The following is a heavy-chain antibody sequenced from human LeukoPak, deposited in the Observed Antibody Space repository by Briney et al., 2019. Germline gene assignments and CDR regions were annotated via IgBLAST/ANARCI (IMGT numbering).Heavy chain of an antibody. J-gene: IGHJ1*01. CDR3: AKPHCGGDCYPMGQH. D-gene: IGHD2-21*02. V-gene: IGHV3-11*01. Sequence: PGGSLRLSCAASGFTLSDYYMSWIRQAPGKGLEWVSYISSSGSTIYYADSVKGRFTISRDNAKNSLYLQMNSLRAEDTAVYYCAKPHCGGDCYPMGQHWGQGTLVTVSS. CDR2: ISSSGSTI. CDR1: GFTLSDYY.